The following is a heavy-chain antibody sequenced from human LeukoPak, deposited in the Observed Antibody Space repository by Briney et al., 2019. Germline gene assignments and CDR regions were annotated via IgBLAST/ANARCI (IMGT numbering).Heavy chain of an antibody. J-gene: IGHJ4*01. V-gene: IGHV4-38-2*02. CDR1: GYSISSGYY. Sequence: SETLSLTCTVSGYSISSGYYWGWIRQPPGKGLEWIGSIYHSGSTYYNPSLKSRVTISVDTSKNQFSLKLGSVTAADTAVYYCASRIAAAGFDYWGQGTLGTVSS. CDR2: IYHSGST. CDR3: ASRIAAAGFDY. D-gene: IGHD6-13*01.